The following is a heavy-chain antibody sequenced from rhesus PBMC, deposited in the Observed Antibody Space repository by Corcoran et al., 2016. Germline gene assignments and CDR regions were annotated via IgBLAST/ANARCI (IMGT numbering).Heavy chain of an antibody. Sequence: QVQLQQWGEGLVKPSETLSLTCAVYGGSISSNYWSCIRQPPGKGLEWIGRIRSGGSTNYNPSLKSRVTISIDTSKNQFSLKLSSVTAADTAVYYCARDVGSWSPYFDYWGQGVLVTVSS. CDR2: IRSGGST. J-gene: IGHJ4*01. CDR3: ARDVGSWSPYFDY. CDR1: GGSISSNY. V-gene: IGHV4-160*01. D-gene: IGHD6-13*01.